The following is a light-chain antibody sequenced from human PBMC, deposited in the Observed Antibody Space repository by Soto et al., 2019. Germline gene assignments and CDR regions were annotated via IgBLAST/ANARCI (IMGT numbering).Light chain of an antibody. CDR3: QQYNSWPRT. V-gene: IGKV3-15*01. CDR2: TTS. Sequence: EIVMTQSPATLSVSPGERITISCRASQTVGSNLAWYQQKPGQAPRLLIYTTSSRATGVPAKFSGSGSGTEFTLTIDSLQSEDFVLYYGQQYNSWPRTFGQRTRVEIK. CDR1: QTVGSN. J-gene: IGKJ1*01.